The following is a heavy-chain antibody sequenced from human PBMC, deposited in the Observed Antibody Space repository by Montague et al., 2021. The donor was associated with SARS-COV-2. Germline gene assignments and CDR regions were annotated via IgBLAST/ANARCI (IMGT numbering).Heavy chain of an antibody. D-gene: IGHD4-17*01. CDR3: ARTLTTVTSDYFDY. J-gene: IGHJ4*02. V-gene: IGHV3-21*01. CDR2: ISSSSSYI. CDR1: GFTFSSYS. Sequence: SLRLSCAASGFTFSSYSMNWVRQAPGKGLEWVSSISSSSSYIYYADSVKGRFTTSRDNAKNSLYLQMNSLRAEDTAVYYCARTLTTVTSDYFDYWGQGTLVTVSS.